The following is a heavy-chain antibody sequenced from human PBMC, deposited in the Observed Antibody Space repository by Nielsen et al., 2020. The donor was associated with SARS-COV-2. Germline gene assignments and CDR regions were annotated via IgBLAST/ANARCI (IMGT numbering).Heavy chain of an antibody. CDR3: ARARATIFGLVMSYGMDV. CDR1: GYTFTDYY. CDR2: INPCSGGT. V-gene: IGHV1-2*06. J-gene: IGHJ6*02. Sequence: ASVKVSCKASGYTFTDYYIHWVRQAPGQGLVWMGRINPCSGGTNYAQKFQGTVTMTRDASISTVYMELTSDDTAVYYCARARATIFGLVMSYGMDVWGQGTTVAVSS. D-gene: IGHD3/OR15-3a*01.